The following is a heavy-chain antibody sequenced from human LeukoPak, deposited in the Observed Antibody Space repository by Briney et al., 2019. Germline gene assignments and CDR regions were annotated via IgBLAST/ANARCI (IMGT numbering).Heavy chain of an antibody. Sequence: GGSLRLSCAASGFTFSSYAMHWVRQAPGKGLEWVAVISYDGTNKYFADSVKGRFTISRDNSKNTLYLQMNSPRAEDTAVYYCARDMALWFGELLPREGNILDYWGQGTLVTVSS. CDR2: ISYDGTNK. D-gene: IGHD3-10*01. CDR1: GFTFSSYA. CDR3: ARDMALWFGELLPREGNILDY. V-gene: IGHV3-30*04. J-gene: IGHJ4*02.